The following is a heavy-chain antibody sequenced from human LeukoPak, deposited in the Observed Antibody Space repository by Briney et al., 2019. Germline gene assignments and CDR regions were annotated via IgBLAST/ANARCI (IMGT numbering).Heavy chain of an antibody. Sequence: GASVKVSCKASGYTFTSYGISWVRQAPGQGREWMGWISAYNGNTNYAQKLQGRVSMTTDTSTSTAYMELRSLRSDDTAVYYCASSHYDSSGYYYFDYWGQGTLVTVSS. CDR2: ISAYNGNT. V-gene: IGHV1-18*01. CDR1: GYTFTSYG. D-gene: IGHD3-22*01. J-gene: IGHJ4*02. CDR3: ASSHYDSSGYYYFDY.